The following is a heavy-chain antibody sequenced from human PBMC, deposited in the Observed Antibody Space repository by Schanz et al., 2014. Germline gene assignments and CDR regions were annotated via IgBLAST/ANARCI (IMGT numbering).Heavy chain of an antibody. CDR1: GFTFSKYG. J-gene: IGHJ3*02. CDR2: IRSDERDK. V-gene: IGHV3-33*06. CDR3: AKDPHRDYGGKPQAFDI. Sequence: QVQLVESGGGVVQPGRSLRLSCAASGFTFSKYGMHWVRQAPGMGLEWVALIRSDERDKCYADSVKGRFSISRDNSKNTVYLQMNSLRAEDTALYYCAKDPHRDYGGKPQAFDIWGQGTMVTVSS. D-gene: IGHD4-17*01.